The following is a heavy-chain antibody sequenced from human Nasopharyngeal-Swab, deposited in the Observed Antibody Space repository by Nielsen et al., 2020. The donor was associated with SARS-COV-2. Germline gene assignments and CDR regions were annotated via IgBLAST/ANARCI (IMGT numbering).Heavy chain of an antibody. CDR2: ISWNSGSI. Sequence: LKISCAASGFTFDDYAMHWVRQAPGKGLEWVSGISWNSGSIGYADSVKGRFTISRDNAKNSLYLQMNSLRAEDTALYYCAKDPGATVTHAFDIWGQGTMVTVSS. D-gene: IGHD4-17*01. CDR3: AKDPGATVTHAFDI. V-gene: IGHV3-9*01. CDR1: GFTFDDYA. J-gene: IGHJ3*02.